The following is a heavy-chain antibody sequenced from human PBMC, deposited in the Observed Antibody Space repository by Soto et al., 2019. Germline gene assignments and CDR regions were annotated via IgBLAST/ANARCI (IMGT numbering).Heavy chain of an antibody. CDR2: IYYSGRT. V-gene: IGHV4-39*01. J-gene: IGHJ4*02. D-gene: IGHD3-9*01. CDR3: ARFPNYDILTAYYSRGLYF. Sequence: SETLSLTCSVSGGPISSRSHYWGWIRQPPGKGLEWIGSIYYSGRTHYNPSLKSRVTFSVDTSKNQFSLKLSSVTAADTAVYHCARFPNYDILTAYYSRGLYFWGQGTLVTVSS. CDR1: GGPISSRSHY.